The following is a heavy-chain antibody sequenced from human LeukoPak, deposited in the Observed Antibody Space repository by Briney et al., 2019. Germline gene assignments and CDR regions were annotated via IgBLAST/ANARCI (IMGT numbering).Heavy chain of an antibody. J-gene: IGHJ4*02. CDR1: GGSISSSSYY. V-gene: IGHV4-39*07. CDR3: ARDHIQLWPQGFDY. CDR2: IYYSGST. Sequence: SETLSLTCTVSGGSISSSSYYWGWIRQPPGKGLEWIGSIYYSGSTYYNPSLKSRVTISVDTSKNQFSLKLSSVTAADTAVYYCARDHIQLWPQGFDYWGQGTLVTVSS. D-gene: IGHD5-18*01.